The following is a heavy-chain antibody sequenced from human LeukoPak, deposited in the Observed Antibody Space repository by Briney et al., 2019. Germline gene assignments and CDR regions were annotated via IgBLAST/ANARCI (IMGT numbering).Heavy chain of an antibody. CDR3: ARDALGVVPAAMGY. CDR1: GGTFSSYA. V-gene: IGHV1-69*13. D-gene: IGHD2-2*01. CDR2: IIPIFGTA. J-gene: IGHJ4*02. Sequence: SVKVSCKASGGTFSSYAISWVRQAPGQGLEWMGGIIPIFGTANYAQKFQGRVTITADESTSTAYMELSSLRSEDTAVYYCARDALGVVPAAMGYWGQGTLITVSS.